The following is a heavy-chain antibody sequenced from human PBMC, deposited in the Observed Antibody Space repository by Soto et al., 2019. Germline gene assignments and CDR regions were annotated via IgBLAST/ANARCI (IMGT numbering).Heavy chain of an antibody. CDR3: AKVPPSYYDLLTVYHYYYGMDV. D-gene: IGHD3-9*01. J-gene: IGHJ6*02. CDR2: ISSSGSTI. CDR1: GFTFSDYY. V-gene: IGHV3-11*04. Sequence: GGSLRLSCAASGFTFSDYYMSWIRQAPGKGLEWVSYISSSGSTIYYADSVKGRFAVSRDNSKNTLYLQMNSLRVEDTAVYYCAKVPPSYYDLLTVYHYYYGMDVWGQGTTVTVSS.